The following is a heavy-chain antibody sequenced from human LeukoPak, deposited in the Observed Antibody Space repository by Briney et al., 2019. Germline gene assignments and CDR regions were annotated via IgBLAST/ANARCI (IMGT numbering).Heavy chain of an antibody. J-gene: IGHJ5*02. V-gene: IGHV4-30-4*01. CDR3: ARVIAARRSLDP. D-gene: IGHD6-6*01. CDR1: GGSISSGDYY. CDR2: IYYSGST. Sequence: SETLSLTCTVSGGSISSGDYYWSWIRHPPGKGLEWIGYIYYSGSTCYNPSLKSRVTISVDTSKNQFSLKLSSVTAADTAVYYCARVIAARRSLDPWGQGTLVTVSS.